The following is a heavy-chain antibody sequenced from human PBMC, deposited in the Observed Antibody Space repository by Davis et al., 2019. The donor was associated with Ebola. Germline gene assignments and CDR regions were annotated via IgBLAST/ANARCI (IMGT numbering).Heavy chain of an antibody. D-gene: IGHD6-19*01. CDR3: AKGGSGWPSDYSYGMGV. Sequence: GGSLRLSCAASGFTFSSFAMTWARQAPGKGLEWVSAITSSGGSTYYADSVKGRFTISRDTSKNTLYLQMNSLTVEDTAVYYCAKGGSGWPSDYSYGMGVWGKGTTVTVSS. V-gene: IGHV3-23*01. CDR1: GFTFSSFA. CDR2: ITSSGGST. J-gene: IGHJ6*04.